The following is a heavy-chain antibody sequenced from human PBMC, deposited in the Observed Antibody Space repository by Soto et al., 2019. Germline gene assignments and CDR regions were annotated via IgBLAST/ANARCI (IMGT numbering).Heavy chain of an antibody. D-gene: IGHD6-19*01. Sequence: QVQLVESGGGVVQPGRSLRLSCAASGFTFSNYGMHWVRQAPGKGLDWVAFIWHDGSQKYYGDAVKGRFTIYRDNSKNTVYLQMNSLRAEDTAVYYCSRDHSSGWTQDYWGQGTLVTVSS. CDR1: GFTFSNYG. V-gene: IGHV3-33*01. J-gene: IGHJ4*02. CDR3: SRDHSSGWTQDY. CDR2: IWHDGSQK.